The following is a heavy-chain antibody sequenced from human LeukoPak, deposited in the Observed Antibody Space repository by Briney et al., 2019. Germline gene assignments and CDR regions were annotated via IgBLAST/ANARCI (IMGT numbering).Heavy chain of an antibody. J-gene: IGHJ4*02. CDR2: IQPNKGAT. CDR3: ARDHGAQAAPDY. D-gene: IGHD2-15*01. CDR1: GYTFTGYY. V-gene: IGHV1-2*02. Sequence: ASVKVSCKASGYTFTGYYMQWVRQAPRQRPRWMGSIQPNKGATNTAQKFQGRVTMTRDTSISTAYMELTSLRANDTAVYYCARDHGAQAAPDYWGRGTLVTVSS.